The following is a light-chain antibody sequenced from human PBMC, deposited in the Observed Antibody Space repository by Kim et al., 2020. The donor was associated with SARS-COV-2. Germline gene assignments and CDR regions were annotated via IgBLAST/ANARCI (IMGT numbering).Light chain of an antibody. Sequence: AAPGQKVTISCSGIGQGLVSWYQQLPGAAPKVVIYDNDQRPSGIPDRFSGSKSGTSATLGITGLQTGDEADYFCGTWGDSVNAYVFGTATKVTVL. J-gene: IGLJ1*01. CDR3: GTWGDSVNAYV. V-gene: IGLV1-51*01. CDR2: DND. CDR1: GQGL.